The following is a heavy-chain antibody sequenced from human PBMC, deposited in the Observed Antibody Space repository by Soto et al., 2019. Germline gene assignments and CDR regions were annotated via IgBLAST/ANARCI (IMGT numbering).Heavy chain of an antibody. Sequence: PGGSMGLSCAASGVTFNSYAMSWVRQDQGKGLEWVSAISGSGGSTYYADSVKGRFTISRDNSKNTLYLQMNSLRAEDTAVYYCAKDAGSYGPDYYYYYYGMDVWGQGTTVTVSS. D-gene: IGHD5-18*01. V-gene: IGHV3-23*01. CDR1: GVTFNSYA. J-gene: IGHJ6*02. CDR3: AKDAGSYGPDYYYYYYGMDV. CDR2: ISGSGGST.